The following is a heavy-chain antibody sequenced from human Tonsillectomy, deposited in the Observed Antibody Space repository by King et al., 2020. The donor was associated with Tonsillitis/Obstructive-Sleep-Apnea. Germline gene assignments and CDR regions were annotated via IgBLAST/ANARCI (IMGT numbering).Heavy chain of an antibody. J-gene: IGHJ6*02. Sequence: VQLPQWGAGLLKPSETLSLSCAVSGESFSGYYWNWIRQPPGKGLEWIGEIDHSGSTNYNSSLKSRVTISVDTSKNQFSLILRSVTAAETAVYYCARGGEGSGTGMDVWCQGTTVTVFS. V-gene: IGHV4-34*01. CDR3: ARGGEGSGTGMDV. CDR2: IDHSGST. CDR1: GESFSGYY. D-gene: IGHD1-26*01.